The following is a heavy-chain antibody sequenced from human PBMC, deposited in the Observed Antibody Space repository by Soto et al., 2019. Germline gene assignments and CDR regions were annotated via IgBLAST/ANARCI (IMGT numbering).Heavy chain of an antibody. J-gene: IGHJ6*02. Sequence: SVKVSCKASGGTISSYATSWVRQAPGQGLEWMGGIIPIFGTANYAQKFQGRVTITADESTSTAYMELSSLRSEDTAVYYCARFGMPRYCSSTSCRYYYYYYGMDVWGQGTTVTVSS. CDR1: GGTISSYA. CDR3: ARFGMPRYCSSTSCRYYYYYYGMDV. D-gene: IGHD2-2*01. CDR2: IIPIFGTA. V-gene: IGHV1-69*13.